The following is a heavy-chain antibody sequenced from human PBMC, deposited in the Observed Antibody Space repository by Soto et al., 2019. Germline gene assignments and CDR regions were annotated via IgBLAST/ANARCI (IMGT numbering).Heavy chain of an antibody. V-gene: IGHV4-30-4*01. CDR2: IYYSGST. Sequence: SETLSLTCTVSGGSIISGDYYLICIRQPPGKGLELIGYIYYSGSTYYNPSLKSRVTISVDTSKNQFSLKLSSVTAADTAVYYCARVRDWFDPWGQGTLVTVSS. CDR1: GGSIISGDYY. J-gene: IGHJ5*02. CDR3: ARVRDWFDP.